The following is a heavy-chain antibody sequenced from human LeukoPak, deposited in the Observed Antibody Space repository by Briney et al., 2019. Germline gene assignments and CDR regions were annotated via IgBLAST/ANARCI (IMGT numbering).Heavy chain of an antibody. V-gene: IGHV3-30-3*01. Sequence: GRSLRLSCAASGFTFSSYAMHWVRQAPGKGLEWVAVISYDGSNKYYADSVKGRFTISRDNSKNTLYLQMNSLRAEDTAVYYCARETDSKVVTFPLGYWGQGTLVIVSA. D-gene: IGHD4-23*01. CDR2: ISYDGSNK. J-gene: IGHJ4*02. CDR1: GFTFSSYA. CDR3: ARETDSKVVTFPLGY.